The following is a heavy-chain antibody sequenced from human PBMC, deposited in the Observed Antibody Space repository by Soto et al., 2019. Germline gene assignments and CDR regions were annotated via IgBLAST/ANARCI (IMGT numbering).Heavy chain of an antibody. D-gene: IGHD6-19*01. V-gene: IGHV4-39*02. Sequence: QLQLQESGPGLVKPSETLSLTCTVSGGSISSSSYYWGWIRQPPGKGLEWIGSIYYRGSTYYNPSLKSRVTISVDTSKNQFSLKLSSVTAADTAVYYCARDAVHSSGFTDYWGQGTLVTVSS. CDR1: GGSISSSSYY. CDR3: ARDAVHSSGFTDY. J-gene: IGHJ4*02. CDR2: IYYRGST.